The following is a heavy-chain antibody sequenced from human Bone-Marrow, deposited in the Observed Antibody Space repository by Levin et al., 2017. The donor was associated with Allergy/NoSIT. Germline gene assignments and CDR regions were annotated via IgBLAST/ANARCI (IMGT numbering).Heavy chain of an antibody. J-gene: IGHJ6*02. CDR2: IWYDGSNK. CDR1: GFTFSHYA. D-gene: IGHD2-15*01. CDR3: ARGGYCTLSSCEDYSYHGMDV. Sequence: TGGSLRLSCAASGFTFSHYAMHWVRQAPGKGLEWVAIIWYDGSNKYYADSVMGRFTISRDNSKNTLYVQMSSLRADDTAVYYCARGGYCTLSSCEDYSYHGMDVWGQGTTVTVSS. V-gene: IGHV3-33*01.